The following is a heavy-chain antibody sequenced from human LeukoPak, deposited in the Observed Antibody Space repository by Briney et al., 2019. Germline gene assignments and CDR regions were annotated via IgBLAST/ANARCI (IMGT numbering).Heavy chain of an antibody. CDR2: INPNSGGT. V-gene: IGHV1-2*02. J-gene: IGHJ4*02. D-gene: IGHD3-3*01. Sequence: ALVKVSCKAPGYTFTGYYMHWVRQAPGQGLEWMGWINPNSGGTNYAQKFQGRVTMTRDTSISTAYMELSRLRSDDTAVYYCARGGDYDFWSGTARYIDYWGQGTLVTVSS. CDR3: ARGGDYDFWSGTARYIDY. CDR1: GYTFTGYY.